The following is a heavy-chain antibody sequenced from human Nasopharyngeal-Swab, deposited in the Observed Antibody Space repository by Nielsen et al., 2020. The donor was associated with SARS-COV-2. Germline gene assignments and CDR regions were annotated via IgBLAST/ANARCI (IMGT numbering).Heavy chain of an antibody. D-gene: IGHD5-24*01. CDR1: GYTLTELS. J-gene: IGHJ5*02. CDR3: ATGVETATNWFDP. CDR2: FDPEDGET. Sequence: ASVKVSCKVSGYTLTELSMHWVRQAPGKGLEWMGGFDPEDGETIYAQKFQGRVTMTEDTSTDTAYMELSSLRSEDTAAYYCATGVETATNWFDPWGQGTLVTVSS. V-gene: IGHV1-24*01.